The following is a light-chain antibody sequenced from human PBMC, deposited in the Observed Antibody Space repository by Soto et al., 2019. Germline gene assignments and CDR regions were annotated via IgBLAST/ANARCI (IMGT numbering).Light chain of an antibody. J-gene: IGKJ1*01. CDR1: QSVSSN. V-gene: IGKV3-20*01. Sequence: EIVMTQSPATLSVSPGEGATLSWRASQSVSSNLAWYQQKPGQAPRLLIYGASSRASGIPDRFSGSGSGTDFILTISRLEPEDFAVYYCQQYGSSLWTFGQGTKVDIK. CDR3: QQYGSSLWT. CDR2: GAS.